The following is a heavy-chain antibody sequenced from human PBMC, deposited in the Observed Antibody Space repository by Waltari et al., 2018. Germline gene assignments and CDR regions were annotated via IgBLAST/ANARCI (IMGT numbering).Heavy chain of an antibody. D-gene: IGHD3-22*01. Sequence: QVQLQESGPGLVKPSETLSLTCTVSGYSISRGYYWGWIRQPPGQGLEWIGSIYHSGSTYYNPSLKSRVTISVDTSKNQFSLKLSSVTAADTAVYYCARPTSSYYYDSSGYDYWGQGTLVTVSS. V-gene: IGHV4-38-2*02. CDR2: IYHSGST. CDR3: ARPTSSYYYDSSGYDY. CDR1: GYSISRGYY. J-gene: IGHJ4*02.